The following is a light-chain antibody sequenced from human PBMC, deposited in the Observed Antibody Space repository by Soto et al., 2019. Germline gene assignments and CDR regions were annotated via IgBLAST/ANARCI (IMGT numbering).Light chain of an antibody. V-gene: IGKV3-15*01. Sequence: EIVLTQSPATLSLSPGERATLSCRASQSVGTKVIWYQQKSGQAPSLLIVGATTRATGVPARFSGSGSGTDFTLTISRLEPEDFAVYHCQQYNKWSSISFGQGTRLEIK. CDR3: QQYNKWSSIS. J-gene: IGKJ5*01. CDR2: GAT. CDR1: QSVGTK.